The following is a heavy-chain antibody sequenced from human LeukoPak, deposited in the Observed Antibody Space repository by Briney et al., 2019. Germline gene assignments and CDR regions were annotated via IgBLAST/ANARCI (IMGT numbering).Heavy chain of an antibody. V-gene: IGHV1-18*01. Sequence: ASVKVSCKASGYTFNNYGITWVRQAPGQGLEWMGWISVYNGNTNYVQKLQGRLAMTTDTSTSTAYMELRSLRSDDTAVYYCARVDYGDSKGRFDPWGQGTLVTVSS. D-gene: IGHD4-17*01. J-gene: IGHJ5*02. CDR2: ISVYNGNT. CDR3: ARVDYGDSKGRFDP. CDR1: GYTFNNYG.